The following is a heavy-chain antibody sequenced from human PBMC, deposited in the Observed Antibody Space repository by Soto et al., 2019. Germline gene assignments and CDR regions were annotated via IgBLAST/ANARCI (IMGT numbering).Heavy chain of an antibody. V-gene: IGHV4-59*01. Sequence: SETLSLTSTVSGGSISRYYWSWIRQPPGKGLEWIGYIYYSGSTNYKPSLKSRVTISVDTSKNQFSLKLSSVTAADTAVYYCARDLDLYYFDYCGQRTLVTVSS. J-gene: IGHJ4*02. CDR1: GGSISRYY. CDR2: IYYSGST. D-gene: IGHD1-1*01. CDR3: ARDLDLYYFDY.